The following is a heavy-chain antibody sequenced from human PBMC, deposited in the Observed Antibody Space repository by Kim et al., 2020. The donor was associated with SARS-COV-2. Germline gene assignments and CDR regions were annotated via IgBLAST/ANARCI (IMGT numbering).Heavy chain of an antibody. CDR2: VYYSGST. J-gene: IGHJ4*02. CDR3: ARHAPNTSNRPFDY. CDR1: GGSISSSTYY. D-gene: IGHD2-2*02. Sequence: SETLSLTCTVSGGSISSSTYYWGWIRQPPGKGLQWIGSVYYSGSTHYNPSLKSRVTISVDTSKNQFSLILSSVTAAGTAVFYCARHAPNTSNRPFDYWGEGTLVTVSS. V-gene: IGHV4-39*01.